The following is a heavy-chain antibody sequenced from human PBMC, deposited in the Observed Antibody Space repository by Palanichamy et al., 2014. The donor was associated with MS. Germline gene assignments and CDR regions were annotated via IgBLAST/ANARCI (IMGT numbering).Heavy chain of an antibody. J-gene: IGHJ3*02. CDR3: AKDPRIGRGAFDI. Sequence: GGDVVRPGGSLRLSCAASGFTFSIYGLSWVRQAPGRGLEWVSDISASGLNTHYADSVKGRFTISRDTSKNTLYLQMNSLRVEDTAIYYCAKDPRIGRGAFDIWGQGTMVIVSS. D-gene: IGHD1-14*01. V-gene: IGHV3-23*01. CDR1: GFTFSIYG. CDR2: ISASGLNT.